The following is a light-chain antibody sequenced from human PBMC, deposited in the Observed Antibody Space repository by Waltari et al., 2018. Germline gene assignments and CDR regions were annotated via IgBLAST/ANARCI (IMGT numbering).Light chain of an antibody. CDR2: YDG. CDR3: QVWDINTYHVI. Sequence: SYVLTQPPSVSVAPGKTATITCRGTNIGSESVHWYLQKPGRAPVLVIYYDGDRPSGIPERFSGSKSGNTATLTISRVEAGDEADYYCQVWDINTYHVIFGGGTKLTVL. V-gene: IGLV3-21*01. J-gene: IGLJ2*01. CDR1: NIGSES.